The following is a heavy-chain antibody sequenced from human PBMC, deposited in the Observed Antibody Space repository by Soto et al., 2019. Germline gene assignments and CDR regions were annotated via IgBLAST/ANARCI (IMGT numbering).Heavy chain of an antibody. CDR1: GGTFSSSA. Sequence: GASVKVSCKASGGTFSSSAISWLRQAPGQGLEWMGGVIPIFGTANYAQKFQGRVTITADESTSTAYMELSSLRSEDTAVYYCARDDNLYESSAYYYLYWGQGTLVTVSS. D-gene: IGHD3-22*01. CDR2: VIPIFGTA. J-gene: IGHJ4*02. V-gene: IGHV1-69*13. CDR3: ARDDNLYESSAYYYLY.